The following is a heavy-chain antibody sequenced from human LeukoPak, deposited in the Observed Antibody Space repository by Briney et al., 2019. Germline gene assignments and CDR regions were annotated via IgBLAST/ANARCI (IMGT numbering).Heavy chain of an antibody. D-gene: IGHD6-13*01. CDR1: GGSFSGYY. J-gene: IGHJ5*02. V-gene: IGHV4-34*01. CDR3: ARRGIAAAGTRGVNWFDP. Sequence: SETLSLTCAVYGGSFSGYYWSWIRQPPGKGLEWIGEINHSGSTNYNPSLKSRVTISVDTSKNQFSLKLSSVTAADTAVYYCARRGIAAAGTRGVNWFDPWGQGTLVTVSS. CDR2: INHSGST.